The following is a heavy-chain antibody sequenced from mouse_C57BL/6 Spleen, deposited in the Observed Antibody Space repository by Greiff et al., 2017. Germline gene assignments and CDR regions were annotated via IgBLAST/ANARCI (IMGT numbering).Heavy chain of an antibody. CDR1: GYSFTSYY. CDR2: IYPGSGNT. Sequence: QVQLQQSGPELVKPGASVKISCKASGYSFTSYYIHWVKQRPGQGLEWIGWIYPGSGNTKYNEKFKGKATLTADTSSSTAYMQLSSLTSEDSAVYYCARSFYYGNYADAMDYWGQGTSVTVSS. D-gene: IGHD2-1*01. V-gene: IGHV1-66*01. CDR3: ARSFYYGNYADAMDY. J-gene: IGHJ4*01.